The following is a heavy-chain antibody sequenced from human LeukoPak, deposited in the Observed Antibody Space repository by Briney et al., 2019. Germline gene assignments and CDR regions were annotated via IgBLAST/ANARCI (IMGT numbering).Heavy chain of an antibody. Sequence: GGSLRLSCAASGFSVSNNYMSWVRQAPGKGLEWVSLLYSDGSTNSAGSVEGRFTISRDRSKNTLYLQMNSLRVEDTAVYYCAGGEVGAHGFDIWGQGTMVTVSS. CDR3: AGGEVGAHGFDI. CDR1: GFSVSNNY. V-gene: IGHV3-66*01. J-gene: IGHJ3*02. CDR2: LYSDGST. D-gene: IGHD1-26*01.